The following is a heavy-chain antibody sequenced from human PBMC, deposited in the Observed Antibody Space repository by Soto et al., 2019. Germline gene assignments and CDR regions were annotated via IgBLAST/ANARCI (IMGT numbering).Heavy chain of an antibody. D-gene: IGHD1-1*01. CDR2: ILVGGST. V-gene: IGHV3-23*01. CDR3: AKATATSGGAFEI. Sequence: GALRLSCAVSGFICSSYDMSWVRQAPGKGLEWVSTILVGGSTHYEDSVKGRFTISRDTSKNTMYLQMNSLTAGDTAFYYCAKATATSGGAFEIYGQGTMVTVS. J-gene: IGHJ3*02. CDR1: GFICSSYD.